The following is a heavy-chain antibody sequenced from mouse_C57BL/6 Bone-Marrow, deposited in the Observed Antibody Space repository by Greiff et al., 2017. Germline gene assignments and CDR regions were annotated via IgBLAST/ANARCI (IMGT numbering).Heavy chain of an antibody. D-gene: IGHD2-1*01. CDR2: IDPSDSYT. CDR3: ARSRYGNIFAY. J-gene: IGHJ3*01. CDR1: GYTFTSYW. Sequence: QVQLQQPGAELVRPGTSVKLSCKASGYTFTSYWMHWVKQRPGQGLEWIGVIDPSDSYTNYNQKFKDKATLTVDKSSSTAYMQLSSLTSEDSAVYYCARSRYGNIFAYWGQGTLVTVSA. V-gene: IGHV1-59*01.